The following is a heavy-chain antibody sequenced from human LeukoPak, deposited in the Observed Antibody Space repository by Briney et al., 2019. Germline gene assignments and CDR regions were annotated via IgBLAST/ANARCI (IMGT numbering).Heavy chain of an antibody. CDR1: GFTFSSYS. D-gene: IGHD2-15*01. V-gene: IGHV3-21*01. CDR2: ISSGSSYI. Sequence: GGSLRLSCAASGFTFSSYSMNWVRQAPGKGLEWVSSISSGSSYIYYADSVKGRFTISRDNAKNSLYLQMNSLRAEDTAVYYCARDSVREGSFPLRYYYYGMDVWGQGATVTVSS. J-gene: IGHJ6*02. CDR3: ARDSVREGSFPLRYYYYGMDV.